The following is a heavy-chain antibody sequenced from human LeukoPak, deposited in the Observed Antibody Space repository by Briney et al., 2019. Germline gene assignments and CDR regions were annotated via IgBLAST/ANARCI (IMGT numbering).Heavy chain of an antibody. CDR3: ARVSTAVSLAIDY. V-gene: IGHV3-21*06. CDR2: ISSSSRYM. D-gene: IGHD6-13*01. Sequence: PGGSLRLSCTASGFTFSSYSMHWVRQAPGKGLEWVSVISSSSRYMYYADSVKGRFTISRDNAKNSLYLQMNSLRAEDTAVYYCARVSTAVSLAIDYWGQGTLVTVST. CDR1: GFTFSSYS. J-gene: IGHJ4*02.